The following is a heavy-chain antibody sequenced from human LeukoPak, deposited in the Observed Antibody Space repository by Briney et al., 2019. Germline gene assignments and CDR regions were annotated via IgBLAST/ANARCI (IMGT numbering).Heavy chain of an antibody. J-gene: IGHJ4*02. CDR2: ISGSGGST. CDR3: AKVYYGGNAHYFDY. V-gene: IGHV3-23*01. Sequence: GGSLRLSCAASGFTFSSYAMSWVGQAPGKGLEWGSAISGSGGSTYYADSVKGRFTISRDNSKNTLYLQMNSLRAEDTAVYYCAKVYYGGNAHYFDYWGQGTLVTVSS. D-gene: IGHD4-23*01. CDR1: GFTFSSYA.